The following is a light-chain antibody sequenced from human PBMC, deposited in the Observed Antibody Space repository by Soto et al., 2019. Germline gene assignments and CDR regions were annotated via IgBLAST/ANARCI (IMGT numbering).Light chain of an antibody. Sequence: DIQMTQSASALSGSVGDRVTITCRASQTISSWLAWYQQKPGKAPKLLIYDASSLESGVPSRFSGSGSGTEFTLTISSLQPDDFATYYCQQYNSYSVTFGQGTKVDIK. J-gene: IGKJ1*01. CDR1: QTISSW. V-gene: IGKV1-5*01. CDR3: QQYNSYSVT. CDR2: DAS.